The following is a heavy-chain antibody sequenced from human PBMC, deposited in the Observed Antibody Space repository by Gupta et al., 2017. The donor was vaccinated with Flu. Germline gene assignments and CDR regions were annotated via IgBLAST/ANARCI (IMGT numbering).Heavy chain of an antibody. D-gene: IGHD2-2*01. J-gene: IGHJ5*02. Sequence: QVHLQESGQGRVKPSEPLSPTGTVSGGSISSYYWHWIRQPPGKGLEWIGYSSYSGHSNYNSSLKSRVTISVDTPRNQFSLRLRSVTAADTAVYYCVRDLGSSSSHHWGQGTLVIVSS. V-gene: IGHV4-59*13. CDR1: GGSISSYY. CDR2: SSYSGHS. CDR3: VRDLGSSSSHH.